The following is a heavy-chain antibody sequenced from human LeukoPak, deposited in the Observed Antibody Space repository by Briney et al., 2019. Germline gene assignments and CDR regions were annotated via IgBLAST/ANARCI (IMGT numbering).Heavy chain of an antibody. D-gene: IGHD2-15*01. CDR1: VFTFSSYS. CDR3: ARGGIVVVAPPHDY. CDR2: ISSSSSNI. J-gene: IGHJ4*02. Sequence: PGGSLRLSCAASVFTFSSYSMNWVRQAPGKGLEWVSYISSSSSNIYYADSVKGRFTISRDNAKNSLYLQMNSLRAEDTAVYYCARGGIVVVAPPHDYWGQGTLVTVSS. V-gene: IGHV3-48*04.